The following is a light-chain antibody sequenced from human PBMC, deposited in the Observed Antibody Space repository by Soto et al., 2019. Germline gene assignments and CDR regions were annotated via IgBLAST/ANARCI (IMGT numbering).Light chain of an antibody. CDR2: EVT. CDR3: SPFAGIDSYVT. J-gene: IGLJ2*01. Sequence: QSALTQPPSASGSPGQSVTISCTGTSSDVGGYNYVSWYQQHPGKVPKLIIYEVTKRPSGVPDRFSGSKSGNTASLTVSGLQAEDEADYYCSPFAGIDSYVTFGGGTKLTVL. V-gene: IGLV2-8*01. CDR1: SSDVGGYNY.